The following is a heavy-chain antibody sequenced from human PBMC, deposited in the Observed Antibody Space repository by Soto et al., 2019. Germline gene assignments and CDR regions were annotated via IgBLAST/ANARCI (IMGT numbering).Heavy chain of an antibody. Sequence: ASVKVSCKASGYTFTSYYMHWVRQGRGQGLEWMGIINPSGGSTSYAQKFQGRVTMTRDTSTSTVYMELSSLRSEDTAVYYCARGRRGIAASQSDFQYWGQGTLVSVSS. CDR3: ARGRRGIAASQSDFQY. V-gene: IGHV1-46*01. CDR1: GYTFTSYY. CDR2: INPSGGST. J-gene: IGHJ4*02. D-gene: IGHD6-6*01.